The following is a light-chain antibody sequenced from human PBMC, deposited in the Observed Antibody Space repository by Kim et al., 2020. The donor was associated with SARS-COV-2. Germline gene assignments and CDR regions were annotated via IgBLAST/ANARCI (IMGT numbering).Light chain of an antibody. CDR1: QDISNY. V-gene: IGKV1-33*01. CDR2: NAS. J-gene: IGKJ2*01. Sequence: SASVGDRVTITCQASQDISNYLNWYQQKPGKAPKLLICNASNLQSGVPSRFSGSGSGTDFTFTISSLQPEDAATYYCQQFENLPYTFGQGTKLEI. CDR3: QQFENLPYT.